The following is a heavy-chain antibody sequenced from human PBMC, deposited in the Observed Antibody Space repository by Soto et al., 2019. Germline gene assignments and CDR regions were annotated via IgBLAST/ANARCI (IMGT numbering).Heavy chain of an antibody. CDR1: GFTVSSNY. D-gene: IGHD6-13*01. CDR3: ARSIAAADTDAFDI. V-gene: IGHV3-53*01. Sequence: EVQLVESGGGLIQPGGSLRLSCAASGFTVSSNYMSWVRQAPGKGLEWVSVIYSGGSTYYADSVKGRFTISRDNSKNTLYVQMNSLRAEDTAVYYCARSIAAADTDAFDIWGQGTMVTVSS. CDR2: IYSGGST. J-gene: IGHJ3*02.